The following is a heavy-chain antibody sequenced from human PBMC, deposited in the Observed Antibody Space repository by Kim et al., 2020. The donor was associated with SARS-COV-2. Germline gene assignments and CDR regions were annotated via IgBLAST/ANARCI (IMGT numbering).Heavy chain of an antibody. Sequence: RGSLRLSCAASGFTFSSYAMHWVRQAPGKGLEWVAVISYDGSNKYYADSVKGRFTISRDNSKNTLYLQMNSLRAEDTAVYYCARDPYRTGYSSGWLGYYYYYGMDVWGQGTTVTVSS. V-gene: IGHV3-30*04. D-gene: IGHD6-19*01. CDR2: ISYDGSNK. CDR3: ARDPYRTGYSSGWLGYYYYYGMDV. CDR1: GFTFSSYA. J-gene: IGHJ6*02.